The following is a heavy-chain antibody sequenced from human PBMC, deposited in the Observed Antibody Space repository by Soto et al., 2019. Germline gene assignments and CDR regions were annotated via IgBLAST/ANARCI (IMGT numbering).Heavy chain of an antibody. CDR2: IGTAGDT. Sequence: QTGGSLRLSCAASGFTFSSYDMHWVRQATGKGLEWVSAIGTAGDTYYPGSVRGRFTISRENAKNSLYLQMNSLRAGDTAVYYCARGGGYSYGSHGMDVWGQGTTVTVSS. J-gene: IGHJ6*02. V-gene: IGHV3-13*01. CDR1: GFTFSSYD. D-gene: IGHD5-18*01. CDR3: ARGGGYSYGSHGMDV.